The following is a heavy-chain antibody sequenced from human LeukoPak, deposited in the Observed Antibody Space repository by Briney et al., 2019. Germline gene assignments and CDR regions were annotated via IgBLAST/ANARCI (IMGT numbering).Heavy chain of an antibody. Sequence: GGSLRPSCAASGFTFDDYAMHWVRQAPGKGLEWVSGISWNSGSIGYADSVKGRFTISRDNAKNSLYLQMNSLRAEDMALYYCAKGRDIVATGDAFDIWGQGTMVTVSS. J-gene: IGHJ3*02. CDR3: AKGRDIVATGDAFDI. CDR2: ISWNSGSI. D-gene: IGHD5-12*01. V-gene: IGHV3-9*03. CDR1: GFTFDDYA.